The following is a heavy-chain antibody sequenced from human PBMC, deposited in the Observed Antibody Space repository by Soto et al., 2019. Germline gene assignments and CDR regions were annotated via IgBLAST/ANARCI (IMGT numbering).Heavy chain of an antibody. J-gene: IGHJ4*02. Sequence: QVQLQQWGAGLLKPSETLSLTCAVYGGSFSGYYWTWIRQPPGTGLEWIGEINHSGSTNYNPSLRSRVTVSVDASKNRFALKVTSVTAAGTAVYYCARDKITGLFDYWGQGTLVTVSS. CDR3: ARDKITGLFDY. CDR2: INHSGST. D-gene: IGHD2-8*02. CDR1: GGSFSGYY. V-gene: IGHV4-34*01.